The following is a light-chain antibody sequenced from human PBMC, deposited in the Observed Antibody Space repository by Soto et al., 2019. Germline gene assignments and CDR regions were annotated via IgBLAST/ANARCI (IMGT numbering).Light chain of an antibody. CDR1: QSVSASY. V-gene: IGKV3-11*01. CDR3: QQRSNWPPIFT. Sequence: ELVLTQSPGTLSLSPGERATLSCRASQSVSASYLAWYQQKPGQAPRLLIYDASNRATGIPARFSGSGSGTDFTLTISSLEPEDFAVYYCQQRSNWPPIFTFGPGTKVDIK. J-gene: IGKJ3*01. CDR2: DAS.